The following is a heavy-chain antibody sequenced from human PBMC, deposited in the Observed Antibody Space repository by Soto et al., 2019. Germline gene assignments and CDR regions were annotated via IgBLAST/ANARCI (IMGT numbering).Heavy chain of an antibody. CDR1: GYTFTSYG. V-gene: IGHV1-18*04. J-gene: IGHJ5*02. Sequence: ASLKVSCKASGYTFTSYGIRWVRQAPGQGLEGMGWISAYNGNINYAQKLQGRVTMTTDTSTSTAYMELRSLRSDDTAVYYCARDREQQLVLSWFDPWGQGTLVTVSS. CDR3: ARDREQQLVLSWFDP. CDR2: ISAYNGNI. D-gene: IGHD6-13*01.